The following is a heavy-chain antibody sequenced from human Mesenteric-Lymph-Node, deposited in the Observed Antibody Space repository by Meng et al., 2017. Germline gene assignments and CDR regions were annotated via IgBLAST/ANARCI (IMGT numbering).Heavy chain of an antibody. CDR3: ACFDHIPRRNYFDY. CDR2: IHHSGND. J-gene: IGHJ4*02. CDR1: GGSMSSGYYY. D-gene: IGHD2-21*01. V-gene: IGHV4-30-4*01. Sequence: QWLLRPSVPGLVEPSQTLLLACTVSGGSMSSGYYYWSWIRPPQERGLDWNGYIHHSGNDYYTPSLMIRVSISVDTSKNQFSLNLTSMTAADTAVYYCACFDHIPRRNYFDYWGQGTLVTVSS.